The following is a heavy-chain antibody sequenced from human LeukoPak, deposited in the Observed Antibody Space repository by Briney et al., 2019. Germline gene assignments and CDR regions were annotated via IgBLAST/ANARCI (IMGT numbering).Heavy chain of an antibody. CDR1: GFTFSSYA. D-gene: IGHD3-10*01. J-gene: IGHJ4*02. V-gene: IGHV3-23*01. Sequence: PGGSLRLSCAGSGFTFSSYAMSWVRQAPGKGLEWVSAISGSGGSTYYADSVKGRFTTSRDNSKNTLYLQMNSLRAEDTAVYYCAKDLYYYGSGSPQWGQGTLVTVSS. CDR3: AKDLYYYGSGSPQ. CDR2: ISGSGGST.